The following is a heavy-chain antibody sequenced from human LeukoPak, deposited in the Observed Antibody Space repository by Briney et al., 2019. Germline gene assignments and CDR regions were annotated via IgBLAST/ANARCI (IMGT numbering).Heavy chain of an antibody. CDR2: IIPIFGTA. Sequence: ASVKVSCKASGGTFSSYAISWVRQAPGQGLEWMGGIIPIFGTANYAQKFQGRVTITADESTSTAYMELSSLRSEDTAVYYCARGPFDSLLRLDYWGQGTLVTVSS. CDR3: ARGPFDSLLRLDY. D-gene: IGHD2-21*01. J-gene: IGHJ4*02. V-gene: IGHV1-69*13. CDR1: GGTFSSYA.